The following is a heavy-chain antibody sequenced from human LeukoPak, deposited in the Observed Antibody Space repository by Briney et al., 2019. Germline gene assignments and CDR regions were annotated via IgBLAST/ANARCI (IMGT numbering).Heavy chain of an antibody. CDR2: INAGNGNT. D-gene: IGHD3-10*01. Sequence: ASVKVSCKASGYTFTSYAMHWVRQAPGQRLEWMGWINAGNGNTKYSQKFQGRVTITRDTSASIAYMELSSLRSEDTAVYYCASNYYGSGPFDYWGQGTLVTVSS. J-gene: IGHJ4*02. CDR1: GYTFTSYA. V-gene: IGHV1-3*01. CDR3: ASNYYGSGPFDY.